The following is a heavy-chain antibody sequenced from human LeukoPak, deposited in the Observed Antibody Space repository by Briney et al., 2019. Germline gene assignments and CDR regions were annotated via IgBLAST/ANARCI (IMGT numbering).Heavy chain of an antibody. V-gene: IGHV3-21*01. CDR1: GFTFSDYS. CDR3: ARDAAYGDYTKRGYYYGMDV. Sequence: NPGGSLRLSCAASGFTFSDYSMNWVRQAPGKGLEWVSSISSSSSYIYYADSVKGRFTISRDNAKNSLYLQMNSLRAEDTAVYYCARDAAYGDYTKRGYYYGMDVWGQGTTVTVSS. D-gene: IGHD4-17*01. J-gene: IGHJ6*02. CDR2: ISSSSSYI.